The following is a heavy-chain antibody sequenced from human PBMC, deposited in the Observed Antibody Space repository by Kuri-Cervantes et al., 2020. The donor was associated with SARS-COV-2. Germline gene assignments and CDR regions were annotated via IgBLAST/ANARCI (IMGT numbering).Heavy chain of an antibody. Sequence: GSLRLSCTVSGGSISSYYWSWIRQPPGKGLEWVGYIFYSRSTNYNPSLKSRVTISVDTSKNQFSLKLSSVTAADTAVYYCARPQRGSGAYAFDIWGQGTMVTVSS. CDR3: ARPQRGSGAYAFDI. CDR1: GGSISSYY. J-gene: IGHJ3*02. D-gene: IGHD3-16*01. V-gene: IGHV4-59*01. CDR2: IFYSRST.